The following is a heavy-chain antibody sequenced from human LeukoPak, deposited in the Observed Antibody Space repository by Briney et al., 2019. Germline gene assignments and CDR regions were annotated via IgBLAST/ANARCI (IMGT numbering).Heavy chain of an antibody. CDR3: ARAAAAKSDY. V-gene: IGHV1-46*01. CDR1: GYTFTSYY. D-gene: IGHD6-13*01. Sequence: ASVKVSCKASGYTFTSYYMHWVRQAPGQGLEWMGIIDPSSRSTSYAQKFHSRITMTRDMSTSTVYMELSSLRSEETAVYYCARAAAAKSDYWGQGTLVTVSS. J-gene: IGHJ4*02. CDR2: IDPSSRST.